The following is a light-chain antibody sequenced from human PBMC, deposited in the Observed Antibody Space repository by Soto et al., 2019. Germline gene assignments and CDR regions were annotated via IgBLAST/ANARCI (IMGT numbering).Light chain of an antibody. CDR2: SAS. V-gene: IGKV3-20*01. Sequence: EIVLTQSPGTLSLSPGKRATLSCRASQSVSTNYLAWYQQKPGQAPRLLIYSASSRATGIPDRFSGSGSGTDFTLTISRLEPEDFAVYYCQQYGTSPFTFGGGTKVEIK. CDR3: QQYGTSPFT. CDR1: QSVSTNY. J-gene: IGKJ4*01.